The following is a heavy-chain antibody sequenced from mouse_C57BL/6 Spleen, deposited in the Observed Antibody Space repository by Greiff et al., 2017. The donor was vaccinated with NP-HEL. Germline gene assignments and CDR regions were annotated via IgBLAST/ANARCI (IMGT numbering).Heavy chain of an antibody. CDR2: INPYNGGT. CDR1: GYTFTDYY. D-gene: IGHD1-1*01. CDR3: ARIYYGSSYFDY. V-gene: IGHV1-19*01. Sequence: EVQLQQSGPVLVKPGASVKMSCKASGYTFTDYYMNWVKQSHGKSLEWIGVINPYNGGTSYNQKFKGKATLTVDKSSSTAYMERNSLTSEDSAVYYCARIYYGSSYFDYWGQGTTLTVSS. J-gene: IGHJ2*01.